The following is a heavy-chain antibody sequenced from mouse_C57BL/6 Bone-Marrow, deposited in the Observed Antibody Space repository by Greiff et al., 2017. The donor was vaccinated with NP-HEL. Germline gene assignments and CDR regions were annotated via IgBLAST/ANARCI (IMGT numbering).Heavy chain of an antibody. J-gene: IGHJ4*01. V-gene: IGHV2-6-1*01. CDR3: AIHRKRYAMDY. CDR1: GFSLTSYG. CDR2: IWSDGST. Sequence: QVQLQQSGPGLVAPSQSLSITCTVSGFSLTSYGVHWVRQPPGKGLEWLVVIWSDGSTTYNSALKSRLSISKENAKSQVFLKMNSLQTDDTAMYYCAIHRKRYAMDYWGQGTSVTVSS.